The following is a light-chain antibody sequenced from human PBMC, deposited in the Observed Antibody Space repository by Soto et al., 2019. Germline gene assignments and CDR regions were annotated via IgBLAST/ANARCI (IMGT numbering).Light chain of an antibody. J-gene: IGKJ5*01. CDR1: KSVSSSY. CDR2: AAS. CDR3: QQYGSSST. V-gene: IGKV3-20*01. Sequence: EIVLTQSPGPLSLSPGERATLSCRASKSVSSSYLAWYQQKPGQAPRLLIYAASSGATGIPDRGSGSGSGTDFTLTISRLEPEDFAVYYCQQYGSSSTFGQGTRLEIK.